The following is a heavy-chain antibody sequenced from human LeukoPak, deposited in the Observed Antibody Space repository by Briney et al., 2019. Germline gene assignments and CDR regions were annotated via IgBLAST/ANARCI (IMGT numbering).Heavy chain of an antibody. Sequence: PGGSLRLSRAASEFTFSNYYMSWIRQAPGKGLEWVSSISSSSSYTMYADSVKGRFTISRDNVKNSLFLQMNSLRAEDTAIYYCARGYCSSTSCYYFDFWGQGTLVTVSS. CDR3: ARGYCSSTSCYYFDF. CDR1: EFTFSNYY. J-gene: IGHJ4*02. CDR2: ISSSSSYT. D-gene: IGHD2-2*01. V-gene: IGHV3-11*05.